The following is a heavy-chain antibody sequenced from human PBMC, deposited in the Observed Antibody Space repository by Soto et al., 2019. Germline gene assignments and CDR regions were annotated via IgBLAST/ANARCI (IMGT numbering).Heavy chain of an antibody. Sequence: ASVKVSCKASGYTFTSYYMHWVRQAPGQGLEWMGIINPSGGSTSYAQKFQGRVTMTRDTSTSTVYMELSSLRSEDTAVYYCATDFQRWLQLLYYYGMDVWGQGTTVNVSS. CDR1: GYTFTSYY. CDR2: INPSGGST. V-gene: IGHV1-46*01. CDR3: ATDFQRWLQLLYYYGMDV. D-gene: IGHD5-12*01. J-gene: IGHJ6*02.